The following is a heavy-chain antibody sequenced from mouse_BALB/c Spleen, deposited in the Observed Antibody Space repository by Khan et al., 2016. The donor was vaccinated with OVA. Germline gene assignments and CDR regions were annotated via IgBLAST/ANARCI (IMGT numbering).Heavy chain of an antibody. J-gene: IGHJ3*01. D-gene: IGHD3-2*02. V-gene: IGHV5-9-4*01. Sequence: EVELVESGGGLVKPGGSLRLSCAASGFTFNYYAMSWVRQSPEKRLEWVAEISSGGSHTYYLDTVTGRFTISRDNAIALLYLEMSSLRSEDTAMYNYAGRPPGGDWSWFAYWGQGTLVTVSA. CDR2: ISSGGSHT. CDR3: AGRPPGGDWSWFAY. CDR1: GFTFNYYA.